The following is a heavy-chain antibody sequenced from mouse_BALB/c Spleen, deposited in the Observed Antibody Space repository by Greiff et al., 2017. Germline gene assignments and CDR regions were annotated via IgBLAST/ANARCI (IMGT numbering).Heavy chain of an antibody. Sequence: EVQGVESGGGLVQPGGSRKLSCAASGFTFSSFGMHWVRQAPEKGLEWVAYISSGSSTIYYADTVKGRFTISRDNPKNTLFLQMTSLRSEDTAMYYCASSSHWYFDVWGAGTTVTVSS. D-gene: IGHD1-1*01. CDR3: ASSSHWYFDV. J-gene: IGHJ1*01. CDR2: ISSGSSTI. CDR1: GFTFSSFG. V-gene: IGHV5-17*02.